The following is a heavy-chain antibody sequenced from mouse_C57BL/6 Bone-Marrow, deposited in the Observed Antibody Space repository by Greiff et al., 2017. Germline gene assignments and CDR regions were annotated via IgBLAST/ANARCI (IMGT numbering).Heavy chain of an antibody. J-gene: IGHJ4*01. D-gene: IGHD2-4*01. V-gene: IGHV3-6*01. CDR1: GYSITSGYY. CDR2: ISYDGSN. Sequence: EVQLVESGPGLVKPSQSLSLTCSVTGYSITSGYYWNWIRQFPGNKLEWMGYISYDGSNNYNPSLKNRISITRDTSKNQFFLKLNSVTTEDTATYYCAKGLRGYYAMDYWGQGTSVTVSS. CDR3: AKGLRGYYAMDY.